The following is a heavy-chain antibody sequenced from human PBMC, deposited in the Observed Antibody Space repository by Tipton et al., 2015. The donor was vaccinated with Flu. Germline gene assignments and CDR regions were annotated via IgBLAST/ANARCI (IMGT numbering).Heavy chain of an antibody. Sequence: TLSLTCTISGDSISSRYYWGWIRQPPGKGLEWIGNIFRTGSTYHNPSLRSRVTISLDRPKNQFSLRLTSVTAADTAVYYCAKVIPEIVSGLDYWGQGTLVTVSS. D-gene: IGHD5/OR15-5a*01. J-gene: IGHJ4*02. CDR2: IFRTGST. CDR3: AKVIPEIVSGLDY. CDR1: GDSISSRYY. V-gene: IGHV4-38-2*02.